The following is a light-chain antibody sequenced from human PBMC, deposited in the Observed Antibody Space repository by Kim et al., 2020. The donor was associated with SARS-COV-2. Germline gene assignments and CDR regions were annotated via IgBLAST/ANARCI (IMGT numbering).Light chain of an antibody. V-gene: IGKV3-11*01. J-gene: IGKJ4*01. CDR2: DAS. CDR1: QSVSSY. CDR3: QQHGSLLT. Sequence: EIVLTQSPATLSLSPGERATLSCRASQSVSSYLAWYQQKPGQAPRLLIYDASNRATGIPARFSGSGSGTDFTLTISSLEPEDFAVYYCQQHGSLLTFGGGTKVDIK.